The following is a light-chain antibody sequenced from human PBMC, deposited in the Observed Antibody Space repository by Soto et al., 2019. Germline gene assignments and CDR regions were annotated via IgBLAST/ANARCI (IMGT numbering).Light chain of an antibody. V-gene: IGLV2-14*01. Sequence: QSALTQPASVFGSPGQSITISCTGTSSDVGGYNYVSWYQLHPGKAPKLMVYEVSNRPSGVSNRFSGSKSGNTASLTISGLQAEDEADYYCSSYTSSTAYVFGTGTKVTVL. CDR1: SSDVGGYNY. CDR3: SSYTSSTAYV. CDR2: EVS. J-gene: IGLJ1*01.